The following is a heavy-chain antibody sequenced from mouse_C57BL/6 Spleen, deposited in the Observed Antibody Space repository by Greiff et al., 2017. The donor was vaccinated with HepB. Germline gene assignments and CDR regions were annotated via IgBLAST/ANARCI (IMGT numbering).Heavy chain of an antibody. CDR2: ISGGGGNT. Sequence: DVKLVESGGGLVKPGGSLKLSCAASGFTFSSYTMSWVRQTPEKRLEWVATISGGGGNTYYPDSVKGRFTISRDNAKNTLYLQMSSLRSEDTALYYCARHTGSSHFDYWGQGTTLTVSS. CDR3: ARHTGSSHFDY. CDR1: GFTFSSYT. D-gene: IGHD1-1*01. V-gene: IGHV5-9*01. J-gene: IGHJ2*01.